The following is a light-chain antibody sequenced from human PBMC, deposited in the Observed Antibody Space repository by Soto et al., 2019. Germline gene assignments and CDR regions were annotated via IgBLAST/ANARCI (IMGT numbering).Light chain of an antibody. V-gene: IGLV1-40*01. CDR1: SSNIGAGYD. J-gene: IGLJ2*01. CDR3: QSYDSSLRAEV. CDR2: GNS. Sequence: QAVVTQPPSVSGAPGQRVTISCTGSSSNIGAGYDVHWYQQLPGTAPKLLIYGNSNRPSGVPDRFSGSKSGTSASLAITGLQAEDEADYYCQSYDSSLRAEVFGGGTKVTVL.